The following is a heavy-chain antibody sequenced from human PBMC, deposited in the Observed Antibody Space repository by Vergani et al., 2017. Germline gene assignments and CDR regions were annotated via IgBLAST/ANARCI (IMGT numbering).Heavy chain of an antibody. CDR2: IKQDGSEK. D-gene: IGHD3-3*01. V-gene: IGHV3-7*01. CDR1: GFMFSNYW. CDR3: VRRGRGDHGDFWSRLGP. J-gene: IGHJ5*02. Sequence: EVQLVESGGGLVQPGGSLRLSCAASGFMFSNYWMNWVRQAPGKGLEWVANIKQDGSEKYYVDSVRGRFTISRDNTVDMLSLQMNSLRPDDTAVYYCVRRGRGDHGDFWSRLGPWGQGTRVIVSS.